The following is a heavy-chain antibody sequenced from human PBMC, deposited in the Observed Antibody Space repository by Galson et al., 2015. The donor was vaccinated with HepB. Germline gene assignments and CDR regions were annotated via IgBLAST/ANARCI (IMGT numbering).Heavy chain of an antibody. J-gene: IGHJ4*02. CDR2: ISNDGGNK. CDR3: ARDRDDFGDYTFDY. D-gene: IGHD4-17*01. V-gene: IGHV3-30-3*01. Sequence: SLRLSCAASGFTFSSHAMHWVRLAPGKGLEWVAVISNDGGNKHYADSVKGRFTISRDNSKTTLFLQMNSLRPDDTALFFCARDRDDFGDYTFDYWGQGTLVTVAS. CDR1: GFTFSSHA.